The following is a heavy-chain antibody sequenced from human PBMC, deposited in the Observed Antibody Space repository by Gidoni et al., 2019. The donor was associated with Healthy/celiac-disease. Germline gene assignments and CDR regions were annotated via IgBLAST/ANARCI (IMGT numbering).Heavy chain of an antibody. CDR3: ARLGLGYCSGGSCYSGYYGMDV. Sequence: QLQLQESGPGLVKPSETLSLTGTVAGGSISSSSYYWGWSRQPPGKGLEWSGSIYYSGSTDYNPSLKSRVTISVDTSKNQFSLKLSSVTAADTAVYYCARLGLGYCSGGSCYSGYYGMDVWGQGTTVTVSS. D-gene: IGHD2-15*01. CDR1: GGSISSSSYY. J-gene: IGHJ6*02. V-gene: IGHV4-39*01. CDR2: IYYSGST.